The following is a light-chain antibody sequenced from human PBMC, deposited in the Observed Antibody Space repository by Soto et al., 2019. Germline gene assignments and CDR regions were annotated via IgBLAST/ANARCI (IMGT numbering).Light chain of an antibody. CDR3: QQRSSWPIT. CDR2: GAS. Sequence: EIVITQSPATLSVSPGEGATLSCRASQGIGNTLAWYQQKPGQTPRLLIYGASNRATGIPARFSGSGSGTDFTLTINSLEPEDFAVYYCQQRSSWPITFGQGTRLEI. J-gene: IGKJ5*01. CDR1: QGIGNT. V-gene: IGKV3-11*01.